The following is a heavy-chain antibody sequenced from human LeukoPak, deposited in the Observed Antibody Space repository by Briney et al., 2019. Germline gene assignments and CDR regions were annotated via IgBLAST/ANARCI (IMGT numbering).Heavy chain of an antibody. CDR3: AHRTPTYYYDSSGYYFRY. Sequence: SGPTLVKPTQTLTLTCTFSGFSLRNTGVGVGWIRQPPGKAPEWLALIYWNDDKDYRPSLKSRLTITKDSFKNQVVLTMTNMDPVDTATYYCAHRTPTYYYDSSGYYFRYWGQGILVTVSS. V-gene: IGHV2-5*01. CDR2: IYWNDDK. CDR1: GFSLRNTGVG. D-gene: IGHD3-22*01. J-gene: IGHJ4*02.